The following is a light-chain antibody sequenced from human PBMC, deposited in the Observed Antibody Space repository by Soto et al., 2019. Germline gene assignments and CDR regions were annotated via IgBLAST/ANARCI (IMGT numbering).Light chain of an antibody. V-gene: IGKV3-15*01. CDR3: QHYNELPLT. CDR2: GAS. J-gene: IGKJ4*01. Sequence: EIVMTQSPATLSLFPGERATPLSRASQSVSTNLAWYQQKPGQGPRLLIFGASTRAIGIPARFSGSGSGTDFTLTISSLQSEDFAVYYCQHYNELPLTFGGGTKVDI. CDR1: QSVSTN.